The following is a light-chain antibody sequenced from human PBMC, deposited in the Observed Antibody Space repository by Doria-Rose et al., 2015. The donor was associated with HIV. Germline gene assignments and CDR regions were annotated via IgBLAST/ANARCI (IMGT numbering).Light chain of an antibody. CDR3: HQYASSRT. CDR1: KSVSANY. J-gene: IGKJ1*01. CDR2: GAS. V-gene: IGKV3-20*01. Sequence: EIVLTQSPGTLSLSPGERATLSCRASKSVSANYLAWYQKRPGQSPRLLIYGASSRATDIPDRFSGSGSGTDFTLTISRLEPEDFAVYYCHQYASSRTFGQGTKVEIK.